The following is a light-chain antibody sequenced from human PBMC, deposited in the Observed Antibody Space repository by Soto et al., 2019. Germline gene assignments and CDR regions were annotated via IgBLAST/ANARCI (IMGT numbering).Light chain of an antibody. CDR1: QDVSHW. V-gene: IGKV1-5*03. CDR2: KAS. CDR3: QQYYSYPYT. Sequence: DIHMDQSPSALSASVGDRVTITCRASQDVSHWLAWYQQKPGQAPKLVIYKASSLESGVPSRFSGRGSGTEFTLTIRDLQPDDFATYYCQQYYSYPYTFGQGTKLEIK. J-gene: IGKJ2*01.